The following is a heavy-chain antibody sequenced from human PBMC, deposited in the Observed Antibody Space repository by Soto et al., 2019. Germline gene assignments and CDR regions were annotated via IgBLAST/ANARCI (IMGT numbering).Heavy chain of an antibody. Sequence: SETLSLTCAVYGGSFSGYYWSWICQPPGKGLEWIGEINHSGSTNYNPSLKSRVTISVDTSKNQFSLKLSSVTAADTAVYYCARKQVRFGIAAAGGLDYWGQGILVTVSS. V-gene: IGHV4-34*01. J-gene: IGHJ4*02. CDR3: ARKQVRFGIAAAGGLDY. CDR2: INHSGST. D-gene: IGHD6-13*01. CDR1: GGSFSGYY.